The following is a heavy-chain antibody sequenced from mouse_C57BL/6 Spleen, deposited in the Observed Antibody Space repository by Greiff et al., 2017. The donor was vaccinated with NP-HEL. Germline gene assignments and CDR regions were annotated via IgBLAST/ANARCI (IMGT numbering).Heavy chain of an antibody. CDR2: IRNKANGYTT. CDR3: ARYNPFPAWFAY. Sequence: EVKLVESGGGLVQPGGSLSLSCAASGFTFTDYYMSWVRQPPGKALEWLGFIRNKANGYTTEYSASVKGRFTISSDNSQSILYLQMNALRAEDSATYYCARYNPFPAWFAYWGQGTLVTVSA. CDR1: GFTFTDYY. V-gene: IGHV7-3*01. J-gene: IGHJ3*01.